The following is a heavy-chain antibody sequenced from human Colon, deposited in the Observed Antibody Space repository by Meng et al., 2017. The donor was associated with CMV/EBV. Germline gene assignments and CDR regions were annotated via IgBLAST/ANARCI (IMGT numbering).Heavy chain of an antibody. Sequence: GESLKISCAASGFIFEHYPMTWVRLPPGKGLQWVAATSGNGASKYYADSVKGRFTISKDFSNNMVYLEMNSLTADDTAIYYCAKVMRAGRTAFDSWGQGTQVTVSS. J-gene: IGHJ4*02. V-gene: IGHV3-23*01. CDR2: TSGNGASK. D-gene: IGHD1-14*01. CDR1: GFIFEHYP. CDR3: AKVMRAGRTAFDS.